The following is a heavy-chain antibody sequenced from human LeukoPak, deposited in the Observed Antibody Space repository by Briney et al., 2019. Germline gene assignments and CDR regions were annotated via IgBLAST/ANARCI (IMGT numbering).Heavy chain of an antibody. CDR3: ARGGSAVAGRVEPFFDY. V-gene: IGHV3-23*01. D-gene: IGHD6-19*01. CDR1: GFTFSSYA. CDR2: ISGSGGST. Sequence: GGSLRLSCAASGFTFSSYAMSWVRQAPGKGLEWVSAISGSGGSTYYADSVKGRFTISRDNSKNTLYLQMNSLRAEDTAVYYCARGGSAVAGRVEPFFDYWGQGTLVTVSS. J-gene: IGHJ4*02.